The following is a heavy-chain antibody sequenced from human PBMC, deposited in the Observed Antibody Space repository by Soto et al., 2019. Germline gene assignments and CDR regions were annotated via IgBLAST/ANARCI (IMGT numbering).Heavy chain of an antibody. CDR2: IYYSGST. Sequence: QVQLQESGPGLVKPSQTLSLTCTVSGGSISSGDYYWSWIRQPPGKGLEWIGYIYYSGSTYYNPSLKSRVTISVDTSKNQFSLKLSSVTAADTAVYYCARDQLLRLGELSLRGWFDPWGQGTLVTVSS. J-gene: IGHJ5*02. CDR1: GGSISSGDYY. V-gene: IGHV4-30-4*01. D-gene: IGHD3-16*02. CDR3: ARDQLLRLGELSLRGWFDP.